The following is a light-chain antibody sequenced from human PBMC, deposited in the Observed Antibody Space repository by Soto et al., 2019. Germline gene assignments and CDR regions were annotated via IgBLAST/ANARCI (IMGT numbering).Light chain of an antibody. J-gene: IGLJ2*01. CDR1: SSDVGGYNY. CDR2: EVS. CDR3: SSFAANNNLV. Sequence: QSALTQPPSASGSPGQSVTISCTGTSSDVGGYNYVSWYQQHPGKAPKLMISEVSKRPSGVPDRFSGSKSGNTASLTVSGLQADEEEDYYCSSFAANNNLVFGGGTKLTVL. V-gene: IGLV2-8*01.